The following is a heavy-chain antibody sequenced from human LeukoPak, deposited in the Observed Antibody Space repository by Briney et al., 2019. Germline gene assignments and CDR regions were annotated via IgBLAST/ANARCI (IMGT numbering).Heavy chain of an antibody. D-gene: IGHD3-22*01. V-gene: IGHV3-48*03. CDR1: GFTFSSYE. Sequence: GGSLRLSCAASGFTFSSYEMNWVRQAPGKGLEWVSYINRSGYTIYYADSVKGRFTISRDNTKNSLYLQMNSLRAEDTAAYYCVGDTSGFYFDYWGQGTLVTVSS. CDR2: INRSGYTI. J-gene: IGHJ4*02. CDR3: VGDTSGFYFDY.